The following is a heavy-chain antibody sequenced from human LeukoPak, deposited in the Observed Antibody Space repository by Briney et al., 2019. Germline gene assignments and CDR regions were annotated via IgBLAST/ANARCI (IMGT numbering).Heavy chain of an antibody. CDR3: AKEEGYYYGSSGTPLDY. CDR2: IRYDGSNK. V-gene: IGHV3-30*02. CDR1: GFTFSSYG. Sequence: GGSLRLSCAASGFTFSSYGMHWVRQAPGKGLEWVAFIRYDGSNKYYADSVKGRFTISRGNSKNTLYLQMNSLRAEDTAVYYCAKEEGYYYGSSGTPLDYWGQGTLVTVSS. D-gene: IGHD3-22*01. J-gene: IGHJ4*02.